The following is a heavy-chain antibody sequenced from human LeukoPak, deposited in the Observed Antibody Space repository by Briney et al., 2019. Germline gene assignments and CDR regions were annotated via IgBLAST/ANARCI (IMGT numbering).Heavy chain of an antibody. V-gene: IGHV3-30*18. Sequence: GGSLRLSCAVSGFTFSSYGMHWDRQAPGKGLEWVAVISYDGSNKYYADSVKGRFTISRDNSKNTLYLQMNSLRAEDTAVYYCAKTTNFDLWGRGTLVTVSS. D-gene: IGHD4-17*01. J-gene: IGHJ2*01. CDR2: ISYDGSNK. CDR3: AKTTNFDL. CDR1: GFTFSSYG.